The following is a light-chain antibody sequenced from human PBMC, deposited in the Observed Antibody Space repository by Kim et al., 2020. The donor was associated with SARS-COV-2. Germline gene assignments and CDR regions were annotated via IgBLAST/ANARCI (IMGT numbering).Light chain of an antibody. CDR1: SGFIASDY. J-gene: IGLJ2*01. Sequence: GKTVTISCTRTSGFIASDYVQWYQQRPGSAPTTVIYEDNLRPSGVPDRFSGSIDSSSNTASLTISGLETEDEADYYCQSFAGSALVFGGGTKLTVL. CDR2: EDN. CDR3: QSFAGSALV. V-gene: IGLV6-57*03.